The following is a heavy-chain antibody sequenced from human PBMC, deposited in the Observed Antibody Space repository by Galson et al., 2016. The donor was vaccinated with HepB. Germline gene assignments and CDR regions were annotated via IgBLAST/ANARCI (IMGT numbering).Heavy chain of an antibody. D-gene: IGHD2/OR15-2a*01. CDR1: GFTFSNRG. CDR2: DSMDGRRK. Sequence: SLRLSCAASGFTFSNRGMHRVRQAPGKGLEWVAADSMDGRRKFYADSVKGRFTISRDNYNNMLFLQMNSLRADDTAVYYCAKRHEYCPPVGCSVDYWGQGTLVSVSS. V-gene: IGHV3-30*18. CDR3: AKRHEYCPPVGCSVDY. J-gene: IGHJ4*02.